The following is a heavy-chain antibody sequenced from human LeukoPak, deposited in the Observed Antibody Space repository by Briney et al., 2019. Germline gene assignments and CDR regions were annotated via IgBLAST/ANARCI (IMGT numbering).Heavy chain of an antibody. CDR3: ARGAYYYED. CDR1: GFTFSSYA. Sequence: GGSLRLSCAASGFTFSSYAMHWVRQALGKGLEWVAVISYDGSNKYYADSVKGRFTISRDNAKNSLYLQMNSLRAEDTAVYYCARGAYYYEDWGQGTLVTVSS. CDR2: ISYDGSNK. V-gene: IGHV3-30-3*01. J-gene: IGHJ4*02. D-gene: IGHD3-22*01.